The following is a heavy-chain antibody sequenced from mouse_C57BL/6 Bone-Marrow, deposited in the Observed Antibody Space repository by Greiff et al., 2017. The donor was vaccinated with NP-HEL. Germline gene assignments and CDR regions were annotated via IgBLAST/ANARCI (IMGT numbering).Heavy chain of an antibody. CDR2: IDPSDSYT. D-gene: IGHD1-1*01. CDR3: ATILRYPAWFAY. CDR1: GYTFTSYW. J-gene: IGHJ3*01. Sequence: QVQLQQSGAELVMPGASVKLSCKASGYTFTSYWMHWVKQRPGQGLEWIGEIDPSDSYTNYNQKFKGKSTLTVDKSSSTAYMQLSSLTSEDSAVYYCATILRYPAWFAYWGQGTLVTVSA. V-gene: IGHV1-69*01.